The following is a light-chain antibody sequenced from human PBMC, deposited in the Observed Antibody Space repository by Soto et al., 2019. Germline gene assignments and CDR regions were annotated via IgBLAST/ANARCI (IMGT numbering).Light chain of an antibody. J-gene: IGKJ1*01. Sequence: IVLTQSPGTLSLSPGERATLSCRASQSVSSNYLAWHQQKPGQAPRLLIFGASSRASGIPDRFSGSGSGRDFTLTISRLEPEDFAVYYCQQYGGPWTFGQGTKVEIK. CDR1: QSVSSNY. CDR2: GAS. V-gene: IGKV3-20*01. CDR3: QQYGGPWT.